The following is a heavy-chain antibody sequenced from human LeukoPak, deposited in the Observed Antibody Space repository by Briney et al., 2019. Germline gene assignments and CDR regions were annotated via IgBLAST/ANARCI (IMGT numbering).Heavy chain of an antibody. V-gene: IGHV1-69*05. Sequence: SVKVSCKVSGYTLTELSMHWVRQAPGQGLEWMGRIIPSFGTANYAQKFQGRVTITTDESTSTAYMELSNLRSEDTAVYFCARPMTTVTTGFDYWGQGTLVTVSS. J-gene: IGHJ4*02. CDR1: GYTLTELS. CDR3: ARPMTTVTTGFDY. D-gene: IGHD4-11*01. CDR2: IIPSFGTA.